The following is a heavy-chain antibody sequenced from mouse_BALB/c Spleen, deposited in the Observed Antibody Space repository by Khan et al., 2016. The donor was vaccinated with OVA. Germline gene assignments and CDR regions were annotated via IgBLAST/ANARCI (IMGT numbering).Heavy chain of an antibody. V-gene: IGHV8-8*01. J-gene: IGHJ4*01. D-gene: IGHD2-3*01. CDR3: ARIGGLLDCAMDY. CDR1: GFSLSSSGMG. Sequence: QVTLKESGPGILQPSQTLSLTCSFSGFSLSSSGMGVAWIRQPSGKGLEWLANIWWDDDKRYNPALKSRLTISKDASNKQVFLKIASVDSADVATYDCARIGGLLDCAMDYWGQGTSVTVSS. CDR2: IWWDDDK.